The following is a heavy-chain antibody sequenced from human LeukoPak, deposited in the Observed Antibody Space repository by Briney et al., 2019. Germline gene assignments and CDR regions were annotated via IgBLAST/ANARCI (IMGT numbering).Heavy chain of an antibody. CDR1: GDSITSYY. J-gene: IGHJ5*02. Sequence: SETLSLTCTVSGDSITSYYWSWIRQPAGKGLEWIGRISTSGITNYNPSLKSRVIMSVDTSKNQFSLKLTSVTAADTAVYYCARGDIIRGDYNWFDPWGQGILVTVSS. D-gene: IGHD3-10*01. V-gene: IGHV4-4*07. CDR2: ISTSGIT. CDR3: ARGDIIRGDYNWFDP.